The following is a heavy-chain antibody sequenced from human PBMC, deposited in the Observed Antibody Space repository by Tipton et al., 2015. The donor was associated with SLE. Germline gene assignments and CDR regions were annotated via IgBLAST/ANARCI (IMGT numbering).Heavy chain of an antibody. CDR3: ARGETSSGDY. CDR2: INHSG. V-gene: IGHV4-34*01. D-gene: IGHD1-26*01. J-gene: IGHJ4*02. CDR1: GGSFSGYY. Sequence: LRLSCAVYGGSFSGYYWSCSRQPPGQGLEWIGEINHSGSTISVDTSKNQFSLKLSSVTAADTAVYYCARGETSSGDYWGQGTLVTVSS.